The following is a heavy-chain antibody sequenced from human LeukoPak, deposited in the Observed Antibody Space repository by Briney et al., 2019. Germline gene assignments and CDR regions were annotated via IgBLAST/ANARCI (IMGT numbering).Heavy chain of an antibody. V-gene: IGHV3-21*01. CDR3: ARDLASSYSSSWYSPFDY. J-gene: IGHJ4*02. D-gene: IGHD6-13*01. Sequence: GGSLRLSCAASGFTFSSYSMNWVRQAPGKGLEWVSSISSSSSYIYYADSVKGRFTISRDNAKNSLYLQMNSLRAEDTAVYYCARDLASSYSSSWYSPFDYWGQGTLVTVSS. CDR2: ISSSSSYI. CDR1: GFTFSSYS.